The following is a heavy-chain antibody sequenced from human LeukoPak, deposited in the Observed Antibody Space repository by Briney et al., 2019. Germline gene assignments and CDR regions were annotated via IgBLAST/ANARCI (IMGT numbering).Heavy chain of an antibody. CDR2: IYPGDSDT. Sequence: GESLQISCKGSGYHFTTYWIGWVRQMPGKGLEWMGIIYPGDSDTTYSPSFQGQVTISADKSISTAYLQWSSLKASDTAMYYCARSAAMVTPFDYWGQGTLVTVSS. V-gene: IGHV5-51*01. J-gene: IGHJ4*02. CDR1: GYHFTTYW. CDR3: ARSAAMVTPFDY. D-gene: IGHD5-18*01.